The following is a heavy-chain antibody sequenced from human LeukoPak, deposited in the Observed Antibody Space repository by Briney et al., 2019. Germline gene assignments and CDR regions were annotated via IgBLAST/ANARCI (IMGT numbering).Heavy chain of an antibody. CDR3: ANRYCSGGSCYHFDY. D-gene: IGHD2-15*01. CDR1: GFTFSSYE. CDR2: ISGSGGST. J-gene: IGHJ4*02. V-gene: IGHV3-23*01. Sequence: PGGSLRLSCAASGFTFSSYEMNWVRQAPGKGLEWVSAISGSGGSTYYADSVKGRFTISRDNSKNTLYLQMNSLRAEDTAVYYCANRYCSGGSCYHFDYWGQGTLVTVSS.